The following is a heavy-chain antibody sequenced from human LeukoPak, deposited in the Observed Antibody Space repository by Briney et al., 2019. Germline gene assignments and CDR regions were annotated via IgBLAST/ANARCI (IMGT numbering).Heavy chain of an antibody. CDR3: ARGLYSSSWLYDY. D-gene: IGHD6-13*01. CDR2: IYSGGST. CDR1: GFTVSSNY. Sequence: GGSLRLSCAASGFTVSSNYMSWVRQAPGKGLEWVSVIYSGGSTYYADSVKGRFTISRDNSKNTLYLQMNSLRAEDTAMYYCARGLYSSSWLYDYWGQGTLVTVSS. V-gene: IGHV3-66*01. J-gene: IGHJ4*02.